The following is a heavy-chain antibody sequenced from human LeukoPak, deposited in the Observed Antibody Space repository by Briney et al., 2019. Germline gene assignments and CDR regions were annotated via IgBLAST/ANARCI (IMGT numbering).Heavy chain of an antibody. J-gene: IGHJ2*01. CDR2: IWYDGSNK. Sequence: PGGSLRLSCAASGFTFSSYGMHWVRQAPGKGLEWVAVIWYDGSNKYYADSVKGRFTISRDNSKNTLYLQMNSLRAEDTAVYYCATPSGPYEDWYFDLWGRGTLVTVSS. CDR1: GFTFSSYG. V-gene: IGHV3-33*01. CDR3: ATPSGPYEDWYFDL. D-gene: IGHD3-10*01.